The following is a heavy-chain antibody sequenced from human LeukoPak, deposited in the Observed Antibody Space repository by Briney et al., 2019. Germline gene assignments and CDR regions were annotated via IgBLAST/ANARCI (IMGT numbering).Heavy chain of an antibody. CDR3: ARDSGYGFDY. CDR1: GFTFDDYA. CDR2: ISWNSGSI. Sequence: GGSLRLSCAASGFTFDDYAMHWVRQAPGKGLEWVSGISWNSGSIDYADSVKGRFTISRDNAKNSLYLQMNSLRAEDTALYYCARDSGYGFDYWGQGTLVTVSS. V-gene: IGHV3-9*01. D-gene: IGHD5-12*01. J-gene: IGHJ4*02.